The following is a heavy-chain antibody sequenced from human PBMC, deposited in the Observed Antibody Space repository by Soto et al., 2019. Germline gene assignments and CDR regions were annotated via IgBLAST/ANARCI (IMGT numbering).Heavy chain of an antibody. J-gene: IGHJ5*02. V-gene: IGHV3-21*01. D-gene: IGHD2-2*01. CDR2: ISSSSSYI. CDR1: GFTFSSYS. Sequence: GGSLRLSCAASGFTFSSYSMNWVRQAPGKGLEWVSSISSSSSYIYYADSVKGRFTISRDNAKNSLYLQMNSLRAEDTAVYYCARDAIVVVPAAIGPWGQGTLVTVSS. CDR3: ARDAIVVVPAAIGP.